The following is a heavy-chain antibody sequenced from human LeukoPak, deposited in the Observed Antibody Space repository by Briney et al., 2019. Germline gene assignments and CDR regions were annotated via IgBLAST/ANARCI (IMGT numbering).Heavy chain of an antibody. Sequence: SETLSLTCTVSGGSISSYYWSWIRQPPGMGLEWIGYIYYSGSTNYNPSLKSRVTVSVDTSKNQFSLKLSSVTAADTAVYYCARVLVGATDWFDPWGQGTLVTVSS. CDR1: GGSISSYY. V-gene: IGHV4-59*01. CDR3: ARVLVGATDWFDP. J-gene: IGHJ5*02. D-gene: IGHD1-26*01. CDR2: IYYSGST.